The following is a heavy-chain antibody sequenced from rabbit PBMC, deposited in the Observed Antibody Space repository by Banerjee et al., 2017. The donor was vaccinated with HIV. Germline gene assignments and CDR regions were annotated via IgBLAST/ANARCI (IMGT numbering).Heavy chain of an antibody. CDR3: ARDPYTYAGYAGYGYAGFDL. Sequence: QLVQSWGGLVQPGGSLKLSCTASGFTISSSYYMCWVRQAPGKGLEWIGCISTGTVNTYYASWVNGRFTISLDNAQNTVFLQMTSLTAADTATYFCARDPYTYAGYAGYGYAGFDLWGQGTLVTV. CDR2: ISTGTVNT. J-gene: IGHJ3*01. CDR1: GFTISSSYY. D-gene: IGHD6-1*01. V-gene: IGHV1S7*01.